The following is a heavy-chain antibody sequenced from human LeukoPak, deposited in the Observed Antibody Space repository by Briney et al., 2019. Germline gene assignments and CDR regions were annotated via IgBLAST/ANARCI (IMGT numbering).Heavy chain of an antibody. CDR3: ARFPSGTYSVDY. D-gene: IGHD1-26*01. V-gene: IGHV3-11*01. Sequence: PGGSLRLSCAASGFTSSDYYMSWIRQAPGMGLEWVSYISSSGGTMYYADSVKGRFTISRDNAKNSLYLQMNSLRAEDTAVYYCARFPSGTYSVDYWGQGTLVTVSS. CDR1: GFTSSDYY. CDR2: ISSSGGTM. J-gene: IGHJ4*02.